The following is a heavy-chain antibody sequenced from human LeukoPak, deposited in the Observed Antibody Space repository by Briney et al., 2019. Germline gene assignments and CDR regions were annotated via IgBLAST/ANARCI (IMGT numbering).Heavy chain of an antibody. CDR3: ARRTTAPGGGYYYYMDV. D-gene: IGHD1-7*01. V-gene: IGHV4-4*09. J-gene: IGHJ6*03. CDR1: GGSISSYY. Sequence: SETLSLTCTVSGGSISSYYWSWIRQPPGKGLEWIGYIYTSGSTNYNPSLKSRVTISVDTSKNQFSLKLSSVTAADTAVYCCARRTTAPGGGYYYYMDVWGKGTTVTVSS. CDR2: IYTSGST.